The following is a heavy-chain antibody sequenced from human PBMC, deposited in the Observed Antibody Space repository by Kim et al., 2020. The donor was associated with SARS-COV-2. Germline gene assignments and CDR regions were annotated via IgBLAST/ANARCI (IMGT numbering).Heavy chain of an antibody. Sequence: LKSRVTISVDTSKNQFSLKLSSVTAADTAVYYCARDRGSWYGYYYYGMDVWGQGTTVTVSS. D-gene: IGHD6-13*01. CDR3: ARDRGSWYGYYYYGMDV. V-gene: IGHV4-59*01. J-gene: IGHJ6*02.